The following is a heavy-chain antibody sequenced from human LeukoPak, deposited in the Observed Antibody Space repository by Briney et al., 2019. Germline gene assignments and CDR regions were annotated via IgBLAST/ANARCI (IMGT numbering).Heavy chain of an antibody. Sequence: PSETLSLTCTVSGGSISSYYWSWIRQPPGKGLEWIGYIYYSGSTNYNPSLKSRVTISVDTSKNQFSLKLSSVTAADTAVYYCARGGGYSYVPALDYWGQGTLVTVSS. V-gene: IGHV4-59*01. CDR1: GGSISSYY. D-gene: IGHD5-18*01. CDR3: ARGGGYSYVPALDY. CDR2: IYYSGST. J-gene: IGHJ4*02.